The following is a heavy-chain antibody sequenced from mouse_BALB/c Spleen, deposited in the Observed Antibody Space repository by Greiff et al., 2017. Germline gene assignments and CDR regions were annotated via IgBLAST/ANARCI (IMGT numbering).Heavy chain of an antibody. CDR2: IGSGGST. D-gene: IGHD2-14*01. V-gene: IGHV2-2*02. Sequence: QVHVKQSGPGLVQPSQSLSITCTVSGFSLTSYGVHWVRQSPGKGLEWLGVIGSGGSTDYNAAFISRLSISKDNSKGQVFFKMNSLQANDTAIYYCARNLGDYRYDGHPWFAYWGQGTLVTVSA. J-gene: IGHJ3*01. CDR3: ARNLGDYRYDGHPWFAY. CDR1: GFSLTSYG.